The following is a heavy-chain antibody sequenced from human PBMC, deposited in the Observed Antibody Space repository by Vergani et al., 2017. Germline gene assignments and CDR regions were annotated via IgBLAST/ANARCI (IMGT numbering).Heavy chain of an antibody. Sequence: QVQLQQWGAGLLKPSETLSLTCAVYGGSFSGYYWSWIRQPPGKGLEWIGEINHSGSTNYNPSLKSRVTISVDTSKNQFSLKLSSVTAADTAVYYCERGRYCSSTSGENLAARPNQGRYYYYMDVWGKGTTVTVSS. V-gene: IGHV4-34*01. CDR1: GGSFSGYY. CDR2: INHSGST. D-gene: IGHD2-2*01. J-gene: IGHJ6*03. CDR3: ERGRYCSSTSGENLAARPNQGRYYYYMDV.